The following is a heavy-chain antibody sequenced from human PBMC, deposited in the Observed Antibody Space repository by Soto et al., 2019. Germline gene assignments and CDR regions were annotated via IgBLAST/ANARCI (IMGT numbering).Heavy chain of an antibody. Sequence: SETLSLTCTVSGGSISSSSYYWGWIRQPPGKGLEWIGSIYYSGSTYYNPSLKSRVTISVDTSKNQFSLKLSSVTAADTAVYYCARNGGELLDFDYWGQGTLVTVSS. V-gene: IGHV4-39*01. CDR2: IYYSGST. D-gene: IGHD1-26*01. CDR3: ARNGGELLDFDY. J-gene: IGHJ4*02. CDR1: GGSISSSSYY.